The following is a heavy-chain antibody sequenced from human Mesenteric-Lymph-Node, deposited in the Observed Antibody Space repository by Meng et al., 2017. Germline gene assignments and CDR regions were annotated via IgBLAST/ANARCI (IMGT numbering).Heavy chain of an antibody. CDR2: INPSGGST. CDR1: GYTFTSYY. J-gene: IGHJ3*01. V-gene: IGHV1-46*01. D-gene: IGHD3-10*01. Sequence: ASVKVSCKASGYTFTSYYMHWVRQAPGQGLEWMGIINPSGGSTSYAQKFQGRVTMTRDTSTSTAYMELRSLSPDDTAMYYCARDTPYYGSGTYSGSFDVWGQGTKVTVSS. CDR3: ARDTPYYGSGTYSGSFDV.